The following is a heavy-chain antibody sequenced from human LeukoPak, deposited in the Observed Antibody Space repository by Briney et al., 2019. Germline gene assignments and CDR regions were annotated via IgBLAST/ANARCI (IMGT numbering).Heavy chain of an antibody. CDR2: ISYDGSNK. J-gene: IGHJ4*02. D-gene: IGHD4-17*01. Sequence: GGSLRLSCAASGFTFSSYAMHWVRQAPGKGLEGVAVISYDGSNKYYADSVKGRFTISRYNSKNTLYLQMNSLRAEDTAVYYCARDRPYGDFLLHFDYWGQGTLVTVSS. CDR3: ARDRPYGDFLLHFDY. V-gene: IGHV3-30-3*01. CDR1: GFTFSSYA.